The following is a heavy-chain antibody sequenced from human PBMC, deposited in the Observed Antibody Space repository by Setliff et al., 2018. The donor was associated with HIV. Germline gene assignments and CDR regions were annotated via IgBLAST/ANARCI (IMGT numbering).Heavy chain of an antibody. CDR2: VYYTGTT. V-gene: IGHV4-39*01. Sequence: LETLSLTCTVSGGSISSITHYWGWFRQPPGKGLECIGTVYYTGTTYYNSSLESRVTVSVDTSRNQFSLKLYSVTAADTAVYYCARIFGFTTASYARGNDYWGRGTLVTVSS. CDR1: GGSISSITHY. J-gene: IGHJ4*02. D-gene: IGHD3-16*01. CDR3: ARIFGFTTASYARGNDY.